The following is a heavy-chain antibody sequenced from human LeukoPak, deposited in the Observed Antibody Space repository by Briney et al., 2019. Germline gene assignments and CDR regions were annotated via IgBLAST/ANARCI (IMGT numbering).Heavy chain of an antibody. Sequence: PSETLSLTCTVSGGSITSNHYYWGWIRQPPGKGLEWIGSISYGGSTHYNPSLKSRVTMSVDTSKNQFSLKLRSVTATDTAVYHCATSPGADCGGDHWFDPWGQGTLVTVSS. CDR2: ISYGGST. J-gene: IGHJ5*02. D-gene: IGHD4-23*01. V-gene: IGHV4-39*01. CDR3: ATSPGADCGGDHWFDP. CDR1: GGSITSNHYY.